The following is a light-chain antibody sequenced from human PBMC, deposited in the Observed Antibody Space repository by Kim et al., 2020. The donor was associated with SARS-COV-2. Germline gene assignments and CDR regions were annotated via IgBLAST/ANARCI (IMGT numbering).Light chain of an antibody. J-gene: IGLJ3*02. CDR3: AAWDDSLSGWV. V-gene: IGLV1-47*02. CDR2: SNK. Sequence: QEVNISCTGSSSNIGSNYVYWYQQLPGPAPKLLIYSNKQRPSGVPDRFSGSKSGTSASLAISGLRSEDEADYYCAAWDDSLSGWVFGGGTQLTV. CDR1: SSNIGSNY.